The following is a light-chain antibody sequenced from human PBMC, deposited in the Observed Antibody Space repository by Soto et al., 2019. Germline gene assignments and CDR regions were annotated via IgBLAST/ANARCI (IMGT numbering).Light chain of an antibody. CDR2: DAS. J-gene: IGKJ5*01. CDR1: RDIYNY. V-gene: IGKV1-33*01. CDR3: QQYADLPFT. Sequence: DIQMTQSPSSLSASVGDRVTITCQASRDIYNYLNWYQQKAGKAPKLLIYDASNLETGVPSRFSGSGSGTDFTFTISSLQPEDIATYYCQQYADLPFTFGQGTRLDIK.